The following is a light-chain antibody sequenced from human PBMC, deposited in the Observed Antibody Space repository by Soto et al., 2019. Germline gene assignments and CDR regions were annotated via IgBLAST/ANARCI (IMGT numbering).Light chain of an antibody. CDR1: QSVSSSY. CDR3: QQHGSSPRT. Sequence: EIVLTQSPGTLSLSPGERATLSCRASQSVSSSYLAWYQQKPGQAPRVLIYGASSRATGIPDRFSGSGSGTDFTLTSSRLEPEDFAVYYCQQHGSSPRTFGQGTKVEIK. CDR2: GAS. V-gene: IGKV3-20*01. J-gene: IGKJ1*01.